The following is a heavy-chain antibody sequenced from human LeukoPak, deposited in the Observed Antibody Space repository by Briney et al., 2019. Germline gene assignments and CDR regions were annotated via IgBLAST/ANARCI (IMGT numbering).Heavy chain of an antibody. D-gene: IGHD3-22*01. CDR2: ISWNSGSI. CDR3: AKGYYYDSSHYFDY. CDR1: GFTFSSYW. J-gene: IGHJ4*02. V-gene: IGHV3-9*01. Sequence: GGSLRLSCTVSGFTFSSYWMSWVRQAPGKGLEWVSGISWNSGSIGYADSVKGRFTISRDNAKNSLYLQMNSLRAEDTALYYCAKGYYYDSSHYFDYWGQGTLVTVSS.